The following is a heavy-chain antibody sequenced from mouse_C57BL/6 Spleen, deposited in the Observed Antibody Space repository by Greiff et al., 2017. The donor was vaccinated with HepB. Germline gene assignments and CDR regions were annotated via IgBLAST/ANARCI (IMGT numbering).Heavy chain of an antibody. Sequence: EVKLVESGGGLVKPGGSLKLSCAASGFTFSDYGMHWVRQAPEKGLEWVAYISSGSSTIYYADTVKGRFTISRDNAKNTLFLQMTSLRSEDTAMYYCAREAYYGSSYWYFDVWGTGTTVTVSS. D-gene: IGHD1-1*01. CDR2: ISSGSSTI. CDR1: GFTFSDYG. V-gene: IGHV5-17*01. CDR3: AREAYYGSSYWYFDV. J-gene: IGHJ1*03.